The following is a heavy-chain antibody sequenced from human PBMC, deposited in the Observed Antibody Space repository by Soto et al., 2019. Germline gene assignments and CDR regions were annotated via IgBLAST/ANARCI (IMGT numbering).Heavy chain of an antibody. CDR1: GGSISSGDYY. D-gene: IGHD5-12*01. J-gene: IGHJ4*02. CDR3: AREGRRGYSGYFDY. CDR2: IYYSGST. V-gene: IGHV4-30-4*01. Sequence: SETLSLTCTVSGGSISSGDYYWSWIRQPPGKGLEWIGYIYYSGSTYYNPSLKSRVTISVDTSKNQFSLKLSSVTAADTAMYYCAREGRRGYSGYFDYWGQGTLVTVSS.